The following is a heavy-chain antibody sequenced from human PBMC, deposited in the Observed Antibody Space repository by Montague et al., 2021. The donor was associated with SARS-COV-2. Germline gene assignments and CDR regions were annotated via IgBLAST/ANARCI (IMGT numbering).Heavy chain of an antibody. J-gene: IGHJ5*02. CDR2: IYYTGST. Sequence: SETLSLTCTVSGGSISSSSYYWGWLCPPPCMGLEWIGRIYYTGSTKYSSSLKSRVTMSVDTSRKQISLKLSSVTAADSAVYYCARGALGLPAAFNWFDPWGQGNLVTVSS. CDR1: GGSISSSSYY. V-gene: IGHV4-39*07. D-gene: IGHD2-2*01. CDR3: ARGALGLPAAFNWFDP.